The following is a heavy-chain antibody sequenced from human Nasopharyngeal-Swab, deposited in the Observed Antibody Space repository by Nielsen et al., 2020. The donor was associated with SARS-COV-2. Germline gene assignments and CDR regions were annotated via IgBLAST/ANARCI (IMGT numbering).Heavy chain of an antibody. CDR1: GFSLSTSTVG. Sequence: SGPTLVKPSQTLTLTCTFSGFSLSTSTVGVSWVRQLPGKALEWLALLYWDDDNRYNPSLKSRITITKGTSKNHVVLTMTNMDPVDTATYFCVHSTGWRLDYWGQGTLVTVSS. CDR2: LYWDDDN. V-gene: IGHV2-5*02. CDR3: VHSTGWRLDY. D-gene: IGHD6-19*01. J-gene: IGHJ4*02.